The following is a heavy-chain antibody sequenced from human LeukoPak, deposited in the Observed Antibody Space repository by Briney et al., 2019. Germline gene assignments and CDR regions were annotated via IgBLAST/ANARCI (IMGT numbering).Heavy chain of an antibody. CDR3: ARYYDILTGYYTSIGY. D-gene: IGHD3-9*01. J-gene: IGHJ4*02. V-gene: IGHV3-11*06. CDR1: GFTFSVYY. CDR2: IRKSSSYT. Sequence: GGSLRLSCAASGFTFSVYYMRWPRDAPGKGLVGVSYIRKSSSYTNYADSVKGRFTISRDNAKNSLYLQMNSLRAEDTAVYYCARYYDILTGYYTSIGYWGQGTLVTVSS.